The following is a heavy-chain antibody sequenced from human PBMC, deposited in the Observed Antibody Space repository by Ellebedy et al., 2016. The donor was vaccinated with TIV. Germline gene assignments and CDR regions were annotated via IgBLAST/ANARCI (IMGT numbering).Heavy chain of an antibody. V-gene: IGHV3-48*04. CDR1: GFAFNNYN. Sequence: GESLKISCAASGFAFNNYNMIWVRQATGKGLEWISYISSDGIITDYAGSVKGRFTISRDNAKASVYLQMNSLRAEDTAVYYCARDMGRWLQFLAYWGQGTLVTVSS. D-gene: IGHD5-24*01. CDR3: ARDMGRWLQFLAY. CDR2: ISSDGIIT. J-gene: IGHJ4*02.